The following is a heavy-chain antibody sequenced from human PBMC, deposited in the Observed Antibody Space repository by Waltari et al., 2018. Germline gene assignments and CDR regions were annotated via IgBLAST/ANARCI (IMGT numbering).Heavy chain of an antibody. D-gene: IGHD6-6*01. CDR3: ARVRVRLGVAARPEY. CDR1: GYTFTGYY. J-gene: IGHJ4*02. V-gene: IGHV1-2*02. Sequence: QVQLVQSGAEVTKPGASVQVSCKASGYTFTGYYMPWVRQAPGQGLEWMGWINPNSGGTNYAQKFQGRVTMTRETSISTAYMGLSRLRSDDTAVYYCARVRVRLGVAARPEYWGQGTLVTVSS. CDR2: INPNSGGT.